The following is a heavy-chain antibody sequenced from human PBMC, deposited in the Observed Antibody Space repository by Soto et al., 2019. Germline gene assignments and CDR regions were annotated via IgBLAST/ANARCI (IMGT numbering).Heavy chain of an antibody. CDR3: ARAVRGVMGGIGFDY. Sequence: EVQLLESGGGLVQPGGSLRLSCAASGFTFSSYAMSWVRQAPGKGLEWVSAISGSGGSTYYADSVKGRFTISRDNSKNTLYLQMNSLRAEDTAVYYCARAVRGVMGGIGFDYWGQGTLVTVSS. CDR1: GFTFSSYA. V-gene: IGHV3-23*01. D-gene: IGHD3-10*01. CDR2: ISGSGGST. J-gene: IGHJ4*02.